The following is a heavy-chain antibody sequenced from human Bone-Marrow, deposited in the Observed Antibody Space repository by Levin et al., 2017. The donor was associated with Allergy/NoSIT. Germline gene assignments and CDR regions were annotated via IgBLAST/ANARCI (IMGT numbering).Heavy chain of an antibody. J-gene: IGHJ2*01. Sequence: RTSETLSLTCTVSGGSISNSDFYWGWIRQPPGAGLEWIGNVYFGGNTYYNPSLKSRFTLSVDTSKSQFSLKLSSVTAADTAVYYCARSPCSGGSCLYWYFDLWGRGTLVTVSS. CDR2: VYFGGNT. V-gene: IGHV4-39*01. D-gene: IGHD2-15*01. CDR1: GGSISNSDFY. CDR3: ARSPCSGGSCLYWYFDL.